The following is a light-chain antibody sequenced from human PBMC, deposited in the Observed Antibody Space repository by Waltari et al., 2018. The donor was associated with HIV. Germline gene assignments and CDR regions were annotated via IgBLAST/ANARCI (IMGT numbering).Light chain of an antibody. CDR3: HPRDSNRDHYV. Sequence: SSELTQDPVVSVALGQTLKITCQGDSLRSFFANWYQQRPGQAPVVVVHCENRRPAGIPDRFSASNSGDTSSLIISDSEAIDEADYYCHPRDSNRDHYVFGGGTRVIV. J-gene: IGLJ1*01. CDR1: SLRSFF. CDR2: CEN. V-gene: IGLV3-19*01.